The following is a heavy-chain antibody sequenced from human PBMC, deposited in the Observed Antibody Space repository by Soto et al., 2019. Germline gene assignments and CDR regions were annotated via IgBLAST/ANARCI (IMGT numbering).Heavy chain of an antibody. J-gene: IGHJ4*02. CDR2: IYHSGST. Sequence: SETLSLTCAVSSGSISSSNWWSWVRQPPGKGLEWIGEIYHSGSTNYNPSLKSRVTISVDKSKNQFSLKLSSVTAADTAVYYCARDSSNCSGGSCYSNYFDYWGQGTLVTVSS. D-gene: IGHD2-15*01. CDR3: ARDSSNCSGGSCYSNYFDY. CDR1: SGSISSSNW. V-gene: IGHV4-4*02.